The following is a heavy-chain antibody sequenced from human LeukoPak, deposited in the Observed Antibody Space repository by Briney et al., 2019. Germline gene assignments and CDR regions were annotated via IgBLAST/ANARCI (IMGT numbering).Heavy chain of an antibody. V-gene: IGHV3-21*01. CDR3: AREGGDIVVVPAAISS. J-gene: IGHJ5*02. D-gene: IGHD2-2*01. CDR2: ISSSSSYI. Sequence: PGGSLRLSCAASGFSFSSYNMNWVRQAPGKGLEWVSFISSSSSYIFYAESVKCRFTISRDNAKNSLYLQMDYLRAEDTAVYYCAREGGDIVVVPAAISSWGQGTLVTVSS. CDR1: GFSFSSYN.